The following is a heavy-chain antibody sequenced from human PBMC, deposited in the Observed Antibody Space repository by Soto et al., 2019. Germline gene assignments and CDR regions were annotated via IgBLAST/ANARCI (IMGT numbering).Heavy chain of an antibody. D-gene: IGHD2-15*01. CDR2: IIPILGIA. CDR3: ARDLEYCSGGSCYSGGYYYYGMDV. V-gene: IGHV1-69*08. J-gene: IGHJ6*02. CDR1: GGTFSSYT. Sequence: QVQLVQSGAEVKKPGSSVKVSCKASGGTFSSYTISWVRQAPGQGLEWMGRIIPILGIANYAQKFQGRVTITADKSTSTAYMELSSLRSEDTAVYYCARDLEYCSGGSCYSGGYYYYGMDVWGQGTTVTVSS.